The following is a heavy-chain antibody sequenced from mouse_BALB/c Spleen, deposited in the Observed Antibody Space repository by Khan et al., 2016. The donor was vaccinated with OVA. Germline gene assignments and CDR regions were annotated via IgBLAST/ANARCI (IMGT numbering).Heavy chain of an antibody. V-gene: IGHV1S29*02. CDR1: GYTFTDYN. J-gene: IGHJ3*01. CDR3: VRSGYGSFAF. Sequence: EVQLQESGPEVVKPGASVKISCKASGYTFTDYNLDWVKQRHGKSLEWIGYFFPNSGGSGYNQQFKSKATLTVDISSSTSYMDLHSLTSEVSAFYYCVRSGYGSFAFWGQGTLVTVTA. D-gene: IGHD1-2*01. CDR2: FFPNSGGS.